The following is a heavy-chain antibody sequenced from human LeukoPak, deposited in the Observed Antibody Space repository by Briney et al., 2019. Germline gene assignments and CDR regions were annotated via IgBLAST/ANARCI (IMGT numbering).Heavy chain of an antibody. D-gene: IGHD6-13*01. Sequence: PSETLSLTCTVSGGSISSYYWSWIRQPPGKGLEWIGYIYYSGSTNYNPSLKSRVTISVDTSKNQFSLKLSSVTAADTAVYYCARHPYSSSWRYNWFDPWGQGTLVTVS. CDR1: GGSISSYY. CDR3: ARHPYSSSWRYNWFDP. J-gene: IGHJ5*02. V-gene: IGHV4-59*08. CDR2: IYYSGST.